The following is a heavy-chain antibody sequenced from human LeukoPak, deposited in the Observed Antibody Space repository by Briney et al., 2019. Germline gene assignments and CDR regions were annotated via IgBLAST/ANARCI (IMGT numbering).Heavy chain of an antibody. CDR1: GFTFSSYA. V-gene: IGHV3-30-3*01. Sequence: GGSLRLSCAASGFTFSSYAMSWVRQAPGKGLEWVAVISYDGSNKYYADFVKGRFTISRDNSKNTLYLQMNSLRAEDTAVYYCARDRGLLLWFGESHFDYWGQGTLVTVSS. D-gene: IGHD3-10*01. CDR2: ISYDGSNK. CDR3: ARDRGLLLWFGESHFDY. J-gene: IGHJ4*02.